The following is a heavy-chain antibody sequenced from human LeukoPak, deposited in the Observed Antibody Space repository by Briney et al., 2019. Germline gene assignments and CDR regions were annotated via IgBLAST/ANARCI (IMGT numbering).Heavy chain of an antibody. D-gene: IGHD1-1*01. V-gene: IGHV3-48*03. Sequence: PGGSLRLSCAASGFTFSTYEMNWIRQAPGKGLEWVSYISPSGTTIYYADSVKGRFTISRDNAKNSVYLQMNSLRAEDTAVYYYARKTFGTVYFDSWGQGTLFTVSS. CDR2: ISPSGTTI. CDR1: GFTFSTYE. J-gene: IGHJ4*02. CDR3: ARKTFGTVYFDS.